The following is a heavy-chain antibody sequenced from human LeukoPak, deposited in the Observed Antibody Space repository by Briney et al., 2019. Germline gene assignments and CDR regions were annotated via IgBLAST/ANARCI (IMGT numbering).Heavy chain of an antibody. CDR2: IKPNRGKT. CDR1: VYTFTSYV. J-gene: IGHJ4*02. Sequence: ASVKVSCMASVYTFTSYVINWVRQATGQGLERMGWIKPNRGKTGYAQKFQGRGTMTRNTSISTAYMELSSLRSEDTAVYYCARGPAYVVPAAAYYFDYWGQGTLVTVSS. V-gene: IGHV1-8*01. CDR3: ARGPAYVVPAAAYYFDY. D-gene: IGHD2-2*01.